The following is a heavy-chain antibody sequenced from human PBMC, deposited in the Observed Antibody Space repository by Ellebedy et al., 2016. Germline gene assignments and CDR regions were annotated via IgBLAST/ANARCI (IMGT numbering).Heavy chain of an antibody. CDR3: ARHPPNPFGSDYYYGMDV. CDR2: IYYSGST. D-gene: IGHD3-10*01. J-gene: IGHJ6*02. V-gene: IGHV4-59*08. Sequence: SETLSLTCTVSGGSISSYYWSWIRQPPGKGLEWIGYIYYSGSTNYNPSLKSRVTISVDTSKNQFSLKLSSVTAADTAVYYCARHPPNPFGSDYYYGMDVWGQGTTVTVSS. CDR1: GGSISSYY.